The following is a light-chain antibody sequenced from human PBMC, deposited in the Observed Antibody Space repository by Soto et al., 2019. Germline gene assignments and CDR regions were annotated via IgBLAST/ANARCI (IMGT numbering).Light chain of an antibody. CDR1: QGIRND. CDR2: IAS. V-gene: IGKV1-6*01. Sequence: AIQMTQSPSSLSAFVGDSVTITCRASQGIRNDLGWYQQKPGKAPRLLIYIASSLHSGVPSRFSGSGSGTDFTLTISSLQPEDSATYYCLQDYDYPRTFGQGTKWISN. J-gene: IGKJ3*01. CDR3: LQDYDYPRT.